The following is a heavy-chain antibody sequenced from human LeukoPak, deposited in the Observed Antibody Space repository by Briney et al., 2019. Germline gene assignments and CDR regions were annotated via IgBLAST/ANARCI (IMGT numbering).Heavy chain of an antibody. CDR2: IYYSGST. CDR1: GGSISSSSYY. J-gene: IGHJ4*02. Sequence: TSETLSLTCTVSGGSISSSSYYWGWIRQPPLNRLAWLGSIYYSGSTYYNPSLKSRVTISVDTSKNQFSLKLSSVTAADTAVYYCARFRDSPWEPSVDYWGQGALVTVSS. CDR3: ARFRDSPWEPSVDY. V-gene: IGHV4-39*07. D-gene: IGHD1-26*01.